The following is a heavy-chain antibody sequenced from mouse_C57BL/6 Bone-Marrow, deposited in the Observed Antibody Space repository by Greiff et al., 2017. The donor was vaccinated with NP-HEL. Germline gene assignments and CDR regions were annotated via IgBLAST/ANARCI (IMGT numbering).Heavy chain of an antibody. CDR3: ARGGTSFAY. Sequence: EVQLVESGGGLVKPGGSLKLSCAASGFTFSDYGMHWVRQAPERGLEWVAYISGGSSTIYYADTVKGRFTISRDNAKNTLFLQMTSLMSEDTAMYYCARGGTSFAYWGQGTLVTVSA. D-gene: IGHD1-1*02. V-gene: IGHV5-17*01. CDR1: GFTFSDYG. J-gene: IGHJ3*01. CDR2: ISGGSSTI.